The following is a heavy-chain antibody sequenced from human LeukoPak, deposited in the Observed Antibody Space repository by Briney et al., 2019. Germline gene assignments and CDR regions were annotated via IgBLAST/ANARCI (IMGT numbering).Heavy chain of an antibody. Sequence: GGSLRLSCAASGFTFSSYGMHWVRQAPGKGLEWVAFIRYDGSNKYYADSVKGRFTISRDNSKNTLYLQMNSLRAEDTAVYYCAKGIAARADYFDYWGQGTLVTVSS. CDR3: AKGIAARADYFDY. J-gene: IGHJ4*02. CDR2: IRYDGSNK. D-gene: IGHD6-6*01. V-gene: IGHV3-30*02. CDR1: GFTFSSYG.